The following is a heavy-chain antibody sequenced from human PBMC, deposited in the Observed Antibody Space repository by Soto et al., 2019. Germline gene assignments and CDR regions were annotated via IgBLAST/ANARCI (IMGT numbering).Heavy chain of an antibody. CDR1: GFTFSSYA. CDR3: AKVPKFVVVVAAHFAY. Sequence: EVQLLESGGGLVQPGGSLRLSCAASGFTFSSYAMSWVRQAPGKGLEWVSAISGSGGSTYYADSVKGRFTISRDNSKNTLYLALKSLRAEDRSVDYCAKVPKFVVVVAAHFAYWGLGTLVTVSS. CDR2: ISGSGGST. J-gene: IGHJ4*02. D-gene: IGHD2-15*01. V-gene: IGHV3-23*01.